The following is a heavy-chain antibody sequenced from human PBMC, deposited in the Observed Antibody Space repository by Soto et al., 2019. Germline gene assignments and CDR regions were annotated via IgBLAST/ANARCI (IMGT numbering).Heavy chain of an antibody. V-gene: IGHV3-30*03. CDR2: VSSDGSTQ. D-gene: IGHD3-16*01. Sequence: QVQLVESGGGVVQPGRSLRLSCGASGFTFSNSGMHWVRQAPGAGLEWLAVVSSDGSTQFYADSVKGRFTISRDNSKNTVYLQMGSLRSEDTSVYYCAREGRWGAWYFDLWGRGTLVTVSS. J-gene: IGHJ2*01. CDR3: AREGRWGAWYFDL. CDR1: GFTFSNSG.